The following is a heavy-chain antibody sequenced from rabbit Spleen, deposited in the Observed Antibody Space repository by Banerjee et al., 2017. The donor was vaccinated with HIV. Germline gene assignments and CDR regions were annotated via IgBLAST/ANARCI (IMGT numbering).Heavy chain of an antibody. V-gene: IGHV1S40*01. J-gene: IGHJ6*01. CDR3: AKDTRSSFSSYGMYL. CDR1: GVSFSGNSY. Sequence: QSLEESGGDLVKSGASLTLTCIASGVSFSGNSYMCWVRKAPGTGLEWIACIEVGSTDFTYYASWAKALFTTSKTSATTVTLQVTRLTAADTSSYFCAKDTRSSFSSYGMYLWGPGTLVTVS. CDR2: IEVGSTDFT. D-gene: IGHD1-1*01.